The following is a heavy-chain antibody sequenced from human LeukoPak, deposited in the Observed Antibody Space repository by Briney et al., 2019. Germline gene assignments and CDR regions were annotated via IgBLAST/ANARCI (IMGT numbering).Heavy chain of an antibody. CDR3: ARAPVYYDESRGHLKISNWYLDL. Sequence: GGSLRLSCAASGFTFSSYSMNWVRQAPGKGLEWVSSISSTSIYRYYGDSVKGRFTISRDNAKNSLYLQMNSLRAEDTAVFYCARAPVYYDESRGHLKISNWYLDLWGRGTLVTVSS. D-gene: IGHD3-22*01. V-gene: IGHV3-21*01. J-gene: IGHJ2*01. CDR2: ISSTSIYR. CDR1: GFTFSSYS.